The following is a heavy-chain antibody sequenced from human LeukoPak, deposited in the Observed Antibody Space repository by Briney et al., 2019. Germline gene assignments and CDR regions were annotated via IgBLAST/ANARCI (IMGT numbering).Heavy chain of an antibody. Sequence: SETLSLTCAVYGGSFSGYDWNWIRQPPGKGLEWIGEINHSGSTNYNPSLKSRVTISVDTSTNEFSLKLRSVTAADTAMYYCARDHGDFVQHDWGQGTLVTVSS. CDR3: ARDHGDFVQHD. CDR2: INHSGST. D-gene: IGHD4-17*01. J-gene: IGHJ4*02. CDR1: GGSFSGYD. V-gene: IGHV4-34*01.